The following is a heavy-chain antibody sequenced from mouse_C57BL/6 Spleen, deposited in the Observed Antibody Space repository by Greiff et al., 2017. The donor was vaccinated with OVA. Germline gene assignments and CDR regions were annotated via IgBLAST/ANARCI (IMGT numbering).Heavy chain of an antibody. CDR1: GYAFTNYL. CDR2: INPGSGGT. CDR3: ARALDYGSSPWYFDV. D-gene: IGHD1-1*01. J-gene: IGHJ1*03. Sequence: QVQLQQSGAELVRPGTSVKVSCKASGYAFTNYLIEWVKQRPGQGLEWIGVINPGSGGTNYNEKFKGKATLTADKSSSTAYMQPSSLTSEDSAVYFCARALDYGSSPWYFDVWGTGTTVTVSS. V-gene: IGHV1-54*01.